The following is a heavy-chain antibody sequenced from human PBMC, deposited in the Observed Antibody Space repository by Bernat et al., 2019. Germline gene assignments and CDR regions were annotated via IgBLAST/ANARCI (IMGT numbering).Heavy chain of an antibody. CDR2: ISSSGSTI. Sequence: EVQLVESGGGLVQPGGSLRLSCAASGFTFSSYEMNWVRQAPGKGLEWVSCISSSGSTIYYADSVKGRFTISRDNAKNSLYLQMNSLRAEDTAVYYCARGARDIAAPHHDAFDIWGQGTMVTVSS. D-gene: IGHD6-6*01. J-gene: IGHJ3*02. V-gene: IGHV3-48*03. CDR1: GFTFSSYE. CDR3: ARGARDIAAPHHDAFDI.